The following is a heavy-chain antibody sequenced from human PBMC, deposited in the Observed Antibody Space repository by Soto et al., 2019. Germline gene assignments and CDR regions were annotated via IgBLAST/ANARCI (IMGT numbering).Heavy chain of an antibody. CDR3: ARNPSCGYFVFDY. D-gene: IGHD3-10*02. J-gene: IGHJ4*02. V-gene: IGHV4-30-4*01. CDR1: GGSISSGDYY. CDR2: IYYSGST. Sequence: QVQLQESGPRLVKPSQTLSLTCTVSGGSISSGDYYWSWIRQPPGKGMEWIGYIYYSGSTYYNPCRKSQVTISVDAYKSHFAFELSSVTDARAAAYYGARNPSCGYFVFDYWGLGTLVTVSS.